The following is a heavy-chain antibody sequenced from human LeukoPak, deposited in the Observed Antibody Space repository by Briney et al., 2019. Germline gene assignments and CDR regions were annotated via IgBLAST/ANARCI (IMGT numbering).Heavy chain of an antibody. J-gene: IGHJ3*02. CDR2: IYYRGST. V-gene: IGHV4-59*01. CDR3: ARARPYDDSETDAFDI. CDR1: GGSMSIYY. D-gene: IGHD3-22*01. Sequence: SETLSLTCTVSGGSMSIYYWSWIRQPPGKGLEWMGYIYYRGSTNYNPSLKSRVTISLDTSKNQFSLKLRSVTAADTAVYYCARARPYDDSETDAFDIWGQGTLVTVSS.